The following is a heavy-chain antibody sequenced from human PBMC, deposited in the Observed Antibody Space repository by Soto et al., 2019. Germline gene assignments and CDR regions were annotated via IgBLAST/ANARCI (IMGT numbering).Heavy chain of an antibody. J-gene: IGHJ6*02. CDR1: GYTFTSYY. Sequence: ASVKVSCKASGYTFTSYYMHWVRQAPGQGLEWMGIINPSGGSTSYAQKFQGRVTMTRDTSTSTVYMELSSLRSEDTAVYYCARDIVVVVAAIPYYYYGMDVWGQGTTVTVS. V-gene: IGHV1-46*01. CDR3: ARDIVVVVAAIPYYYYGMDV. D-gene: IGHD2-15*01. CDR2: INPSGGST.